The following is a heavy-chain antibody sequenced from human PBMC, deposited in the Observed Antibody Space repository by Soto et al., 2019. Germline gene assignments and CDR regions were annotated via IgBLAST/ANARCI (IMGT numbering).Heavy chain of an antibody. V-gene: IGHV3-30*18. CDR3: AKATPIWFGELLSPYYYYYGMDV. CDR2: ISYDGSNK. CDR1: GFTFSSYG. J-gene: IGHJ6*02. Sequence: GGSLRLSCAASGFTFSSYGMHWVRQAPGKGLEWVAVISYDGSNKYYADSVKGRFTISRDNSKNMLYLQMNSLRAEDTAVYYCAKATPIWFGELLSPYYYYYGMDVWGQGTTVTVS. D-gene: IGHD3-10*01.